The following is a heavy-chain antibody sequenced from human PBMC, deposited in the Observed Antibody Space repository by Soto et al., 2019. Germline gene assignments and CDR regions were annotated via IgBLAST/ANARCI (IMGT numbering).Heavy chain of an antibody. J-gene: IGHJ4*02. Sequence: QLQLQESGSGLVKPSQTLSLTCAVSGGSISSGGYSWSWIRQPPGKGLEWIGYIYHSGSTYYNPSLKSRVTISLDRSKKQFSLKLSSVTATETAVYYCARGMTTVTTLDYWGQGTLVTVSS. D-gene: IGHD4-17*01. CDR2: IYHSGST. CDR1: GGSISSGGYS. CDR3: ARGMTTVTTLDY. V-gene: IGHV4-30-2*01.